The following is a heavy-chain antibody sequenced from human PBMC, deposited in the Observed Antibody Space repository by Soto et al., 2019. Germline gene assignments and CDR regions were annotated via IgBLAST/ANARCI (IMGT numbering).Heavy chain of an antibody. V-gene: IGHV3-11*01. CDR1: GFTFSDYY. CDR3: ARVSRSYSSSWYPRASTNWFDP. CDR2: ISSSGSTI. J-gene: IGHJ5*02. D-gene: IGHD6-13*01. Sequence: GGSLRLSCAASGFTFSDYYMSWIRQAPGKGLEWVLYISSSGSTIYYADSVKGRFTISRDNAKNSLYLQMNSLRAEDTAVYYCARVSRSYSSSWYPRASTNWFDPWGQGTLVTVSS.